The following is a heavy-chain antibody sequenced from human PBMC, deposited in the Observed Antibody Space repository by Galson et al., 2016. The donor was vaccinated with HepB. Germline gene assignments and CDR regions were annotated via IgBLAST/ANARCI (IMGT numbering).Heavy chain of an antibody. Sequence: SETLSLTCTVSGGSIRSYYWSWIRQPPGKGLEWIGYIYYSGNYNYNPSLKSRVTLLVATSKDQFSLKLTPVTAADTAVYYCGGTPLRERFLNYYFDYWGQGLLVTLSS. D-gene: IGHD3-10*01. CDR1: GGSIRSYY. V-gene: IGHV4-59*01. J-gene: IGHJ4*02. CDR3: GGTPLRERFLNYYFDY. CDR2: IYYSGNY.